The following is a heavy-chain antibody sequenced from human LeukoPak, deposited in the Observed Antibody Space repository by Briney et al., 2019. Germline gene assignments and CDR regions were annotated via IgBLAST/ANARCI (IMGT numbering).Heavy chain of an antibody. CDR1: GFTFSSYG. Sequence: PGRSLRLSCAASGFTFSSYGMHWVRQAPGKGLEWVAVISYDGSNKYYADSVKGRFTISRDNSKNTLYLQMNSLRAEDTAVYYCAKEGYDSSGYYLFDYWGQGTLVTVSS. CDR3: AKEGYDSSGYYLFDY. D-gene: IGHD3-22*01. V-gene: IGHV3-30*18. J-gene: IGHJ4*02. CDR2: ISYDGSNK.